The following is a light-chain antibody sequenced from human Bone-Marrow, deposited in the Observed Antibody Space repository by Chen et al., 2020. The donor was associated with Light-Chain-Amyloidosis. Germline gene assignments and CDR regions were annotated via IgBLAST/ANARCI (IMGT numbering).Light chain of an antibody. CDR3: QKYDDLPPYT. J-gene: IGKJ2*01. V-gene: IGKV1-33*01. CDR1: QDISNY. Sequence: DIQMTQSPSSLSASVGDRVTITCQASQDISNYLNWYQQKPGKAPKLLIHYASNLETGVPSRFSGGGSGTDFTLTISSLQHEDFATYYCQKYDDLPPYTFGPGTKLEMK. CDR2: YAS.